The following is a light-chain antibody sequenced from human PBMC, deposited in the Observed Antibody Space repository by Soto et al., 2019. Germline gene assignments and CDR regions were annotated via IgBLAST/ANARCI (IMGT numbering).Light chain of an antibody. V-gene: IGKV1-39*01. Sequence: DLQMTQSPSSLSASVGDRVTITCRASQSISSYLNWYQQKPGEAPKLLIYEASSLQSGVPSRFSGSGSGTDFTLTISRLEPEDFAVYYCQQYGNSPQTFGQGTKVDIK. CDR2: EAS. CDR1: QSISSY. CDR3: QQYGNSPQT. J-gene: IGKJ1*01.